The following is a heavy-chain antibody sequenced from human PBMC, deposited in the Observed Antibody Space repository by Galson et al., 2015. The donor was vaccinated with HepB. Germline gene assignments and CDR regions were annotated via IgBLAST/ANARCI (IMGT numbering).Heavy chain of an antibody. CDR1: GYTFTGYY. CDR2: INPNSGGT. Sequence: SVKVSCKASGYTFTGYYMHWVRQAPGQGLEWMGRINPNSGGTNYAQKFQGRVTMTRDTSISTAYMGLSRLRSDDTAVYYCASTDGVGRPGHTYYYYYYGMDVWGQGTTVTVSS. J-gene: IGHJ6*02. D-gene: IGHD2-8*02. CDR3: ASTDGVGRPGHTYYYYYYGMDV. V-gene: IGHV1-2*06.